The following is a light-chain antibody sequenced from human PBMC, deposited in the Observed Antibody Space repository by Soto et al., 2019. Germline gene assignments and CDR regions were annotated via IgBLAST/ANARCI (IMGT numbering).Light chain of an antibody. CDR1: SSDVGGYNY. V-gene: IGLV2-14*01. J-gene: IGLJ3*02. CDR2: EVS. CDR3: SSYTTSSTWV. Sequence: QYALTQPASVSGSPGQSITISCTGTSSDVGGYNYVSWYQQHPGKAPKLKIYEVSNRPSGVSNRFSGSKSGNTASLTISGLQAEDEADYYCSSYTTSSTWVFGGGTKLTVL.